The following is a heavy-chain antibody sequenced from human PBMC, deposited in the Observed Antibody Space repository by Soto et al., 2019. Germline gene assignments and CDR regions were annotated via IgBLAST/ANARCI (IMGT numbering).Heavy chain of an antibody. Sequence: EVQLLESGGGLVQPGGSLRLSCAASGFTFSSCAMGWVRQAPGKGLEWVSGISGNGGSTYYADSVKGRFTISRDTSKNTLYLQMDSLGAADPAIYYCAKVVCDGNDYYDFWGQGTLVTFSS. CDR2: ISGNGGST. CDR1: GFTFSSCA. J-gene: IGHJ4*02. D-gene: IGHD3-22*01. CDR3: AKVVCDGNDYYDF. V-gene: IGHV3-23*01.